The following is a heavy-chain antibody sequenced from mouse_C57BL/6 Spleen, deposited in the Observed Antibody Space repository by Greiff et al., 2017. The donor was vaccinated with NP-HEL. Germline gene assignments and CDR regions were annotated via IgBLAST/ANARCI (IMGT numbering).Heavy chain of an antibody. D-gene: IGHD1-1*01. Sequence: VQLQQPGAELVMPGASVKLSCKASGYTFTSYWMHWVKQRPGQGLEWIGEIDPSDSYTNYNQKFKGKSTLTVDKSSSTAYMQLSSLTSEDSAVYYCARGGIYYYGSSSNYFDYWGQGTTLTVSS. V-gene: IGHV1-69*01. J-gene: IGHJ2*01. CDR3: ARGGIYYYGSSSNYFDY. CDR1: GYTFTSYW. CDR2: IDPSDSYT.